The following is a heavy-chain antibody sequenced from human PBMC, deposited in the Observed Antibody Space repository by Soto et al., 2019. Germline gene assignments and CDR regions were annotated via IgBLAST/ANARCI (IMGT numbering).Heavy chain of an antibody. CDR2: INHSGST. V-gene: IGHV4-34*01. J-gene: IGHJ3*02. D-gene: IGHD3-3*01. Sequence: QVQLQQWGAGLLKPSETLSLTCAVYGGSFSGYYWSWIRQPPGKGLGRIGEINHSGSTNYNPSLKSRVTISVDTSKNQFSLKLSSVTAADTAVYYCATPGRYDFWSGYYGRGAFDIWGQGTMVTVSS. CDR1: GGSFSGYY. CDR3: ATPGRYDFWSGYYGRGAFDI.